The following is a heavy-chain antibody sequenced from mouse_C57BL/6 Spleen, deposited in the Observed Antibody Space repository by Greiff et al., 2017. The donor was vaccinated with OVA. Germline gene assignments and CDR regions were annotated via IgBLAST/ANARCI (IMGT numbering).Heavy chain of an antibody. CDR1: GYTFTSYG. J-gene: IGHJ2*01. V-gene: IGHV1-81*01. CDR2: IYPRSGNA. CDR3: ARRTWDGSYFDY. Sequence: VQLQQSGAELARPGASVKLSCKASGYTFTSYGISWVKQRTGQGLEWIGEIYPRSGNAYYNEKFKGKATLTADKSSSTAYMELRSLTSEDSAVYFCARRTWDGSYFDYWGQGTTLTVSS. D-gene: IGHD4-1*01.